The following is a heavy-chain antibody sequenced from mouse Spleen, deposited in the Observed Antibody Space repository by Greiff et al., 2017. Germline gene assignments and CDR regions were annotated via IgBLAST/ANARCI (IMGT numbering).Heavy chain of an antibody. Sequence: QVQLQQPGAELVRPGSSVKLSCKASGYTFTSYWMHWVKQRPIQGLEWIGNIDPSDSETHYNQKFKDKATLTVDKSSSTAYMQLSSLTSEDSAVYYCARMGYSNYWFAYWGQGTLVTVSA. V-gene: IGHV1-52*01. CDR2: IDPSDSET. CDR3: ARMGYSNYWFAY. CDR1: GYTFTSYW. J-gene: IGHJ3*01. D-gene: IGHD2-5*01.